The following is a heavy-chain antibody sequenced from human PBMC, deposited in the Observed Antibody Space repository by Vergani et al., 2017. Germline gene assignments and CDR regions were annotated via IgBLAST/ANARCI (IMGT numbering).Heavy chain of an antibody. D-gene: IGHD5-18*01. CDR2: IYWNDDK. CDR1: GFSLSTSGVG. V-gene: IGHV2-5*01. CDR3: ARTVSRTAMGPFDY. J-gene: IGHJ4*02. Sequence: QITLKESGPTLVKPTQTLTLTCTFSGFSLSTSGVGVGWIRQPPGKALEWLALIYWNDDKRYSPSLKTRLTTSKDTSKNQVVLTMTNMDPVDTATYYCARTVSRTAMGPFDYWGQGTLVTVSS.